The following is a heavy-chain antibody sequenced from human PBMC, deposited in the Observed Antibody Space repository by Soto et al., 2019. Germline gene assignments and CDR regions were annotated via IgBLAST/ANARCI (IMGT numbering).Heavy chain of an antibody. CDR1: GGSISSSSYY. Sequence: QLQLQESGPGLVKPSETLSLTCTVSGGSISSSSYYWGWIRQPPGKGLEWIGSIYYSGSTYYNPSLKSRVTISVDTSKNQFSLKLSSVTAADTAVYYCARLAPPSYGMDVWGQGTTVTVSS. J-gene: IGHJ6*02. D-gene: IGHD2-15*01. CDR2: IYYSGST. V-gene: IGHV4-39*01. CDR3: ARLAPPSYGMDV.